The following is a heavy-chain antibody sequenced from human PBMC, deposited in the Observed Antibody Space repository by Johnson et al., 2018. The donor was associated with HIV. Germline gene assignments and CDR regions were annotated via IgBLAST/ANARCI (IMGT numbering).Heavy chain of an antibody. Sequence: QVQLVESGGGVVQPGGSLRLSCAASGFTFSNYGMYWVRQAPGKGLEWVAFIRYDESNEYYADSVKGRFTISRDNSKNTLYLQMSGLRVEDTAVYYCMTDILTRGDAFDIWGQGTMVTVSS. D-gene: IGHD3-9*01. CDR3: MTDILTRGDAFDI. CDR1: GFTFSNYG. V-gene: IGHV3-30*02. CDR2: IRYDESNE. J-gene: IGHJ3*02.